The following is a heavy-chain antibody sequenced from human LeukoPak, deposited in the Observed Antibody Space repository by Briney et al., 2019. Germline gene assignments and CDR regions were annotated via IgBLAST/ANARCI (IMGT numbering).Heavy chain of an antibody. Sequence: GGSLRLSCAASGFTFSSYSMNWVRQAPGKGLGWVSSISSSSSYIYYADSVKGRFTISRDNAKNSLYLQMNSLRAEDTAVYYCARDFSIAAAGFNWFDPWGQGTLVTVSS. CDR3: ARDFSIAAAGFNWFDP. V-gene: IGHV3-21*01. J-gene: IGHJ5*02. CDR2: ISSSSSYI. CDR1: GFTFSSYS. D-gene: IGHD6-13*01.